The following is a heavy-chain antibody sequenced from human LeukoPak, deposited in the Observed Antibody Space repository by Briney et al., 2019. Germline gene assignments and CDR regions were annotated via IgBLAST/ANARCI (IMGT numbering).Heavy chain of an antibody. D-gene: IGHD3-9*01. CDR1: GYSFTSYW. CDR2: IYPGDSDT. V-gene: IGHV5-51*01. J-gene: IGHJ4*02. CDR3: ALGGLLGGYDILTGYYY. Sequence: GGSLQISCKGSGYSFTSYWVGWVRQMPGKGLEWMGIIYPGDSDTRYSPSFQGQVTISADKSISTACLQWSSLKASDTAMYYCALGGLLGGYDILTGYYYWGQGTLVTVSS.